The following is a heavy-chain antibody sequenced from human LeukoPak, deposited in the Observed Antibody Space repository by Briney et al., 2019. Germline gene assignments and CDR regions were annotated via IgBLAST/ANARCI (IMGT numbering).Heavy chain of an antibody. V-gene: IGHV3-9*03. CDR1: EFTFDDNA. CDR2: TCWNSGST. Sequence: ARPLRLPYAASEFTFDDNAMPRFLQAPGKALNRVLGTCWNSGSTVYADSVMGQSTISRDNAKNTLYPQMNSLRAEDMALYYCAKAEGEWRTDAFDIWGRGTMVTVSS. D-gene: IGHD3-3*01. CDR3: AKAEGEWRTDAFDI. J-gene: IGHJ3*02.